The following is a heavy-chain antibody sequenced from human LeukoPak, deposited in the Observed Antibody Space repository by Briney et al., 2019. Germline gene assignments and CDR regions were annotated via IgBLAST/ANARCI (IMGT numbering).Heavy chain of an antibody. CDR1: GYTFTSYG. CDR2: ISAYNGNT. D-gene: IGHD6-19*01. CDR3: ARDRGTGYSSGWSDY. Sequence: ASVKVSCKASGYTFTSYGISWVRQAPGQGLEWMGWISAYNGNTNYAQKLQGRVTMTTDTSTSTAYMELRSLRSDDTAVYYCARDRGTGYSSGWSDYWGQGTLLTVSS. V-gene: IGHV1-18*04. J-gene: IGHJ4*02.